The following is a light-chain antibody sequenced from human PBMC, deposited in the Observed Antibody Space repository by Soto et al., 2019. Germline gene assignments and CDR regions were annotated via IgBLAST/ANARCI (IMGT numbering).Light chain of an antibody. V-gene: IGLV2-14*01. J-gene: IGLJ1*01. CDR3: SSYTSGSTYV. Sequence: QSALTQPASVSGSPGQSITISCTGTSSDVGGYNYVSWYQQHPGKAPKLMIYDVSNRPSGVSNRFSGSKSGNTASLTISGLQAEDEADYYCSSYTSGSTYVFGTGTKVTVL. CDR1: SSDVGGYNY. CDR2: DVS.